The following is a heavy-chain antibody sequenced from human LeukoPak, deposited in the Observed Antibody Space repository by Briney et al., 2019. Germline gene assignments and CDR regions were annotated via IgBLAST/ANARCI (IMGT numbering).Heavy chain of an antibody. D-gene: IGHD3-22*01. CDR3: ATLNLDYYDSSGYFGL. V-gene: IGHV1-24*01. CDR2: FDPEDGET. CDR1: GYTLTELS. J-gene: IGHJ4*02. Sequence: ASVKVSCKVSGYTLTELSMHWVRQAPGKGREGMGGFDPEDGETIYAQKFQGRVTMTEDPSTDTAYMELSSLRSEDTAVYYCATLNLDYYDSSGYFGLWGQGTLVTVSS.